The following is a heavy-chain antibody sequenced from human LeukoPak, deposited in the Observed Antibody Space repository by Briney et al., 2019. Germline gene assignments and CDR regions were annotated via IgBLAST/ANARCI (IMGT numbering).Heavy chain of an antibody. CDR3: ASRDYTSSKY. CDR1: GFAFSRYW. J-gene: IGHJ4*02. Sequence: GRSLRLSSAASGFAFSRYWMHWVRPAPAKGLVWVSDINSDGSITRYADSVKGRFTISRDNAKNTLYLQMNSLRAEDTAVYYCASRDYTSSKYWGQGTLVTVSS. CDR2: INSDGSIT. D-gene: IGHD2-2*02. V-gene: IGHV3-74*01.